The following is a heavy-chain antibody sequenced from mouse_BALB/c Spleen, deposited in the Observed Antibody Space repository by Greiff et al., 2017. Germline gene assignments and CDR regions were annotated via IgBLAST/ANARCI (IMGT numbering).Heavy chain of an antibody. CDR3: AREYPGAMDY. CDR2: ISYDGSN. Sequence: EVQLQESGPGLVKPSQSLSLTCSVTGYSITSGYYWNWIRQFPGNKLEWMGYISYDGSNNYNPSLKNRISITRDTSKNQFFLKLNSVTTEDTATYYCAREYPGAMDYWGQGTSVTVSS. J-gene: IGHJ4*01. V-gene: IGHV3-6*02. CDR1: GYSITSGYY.